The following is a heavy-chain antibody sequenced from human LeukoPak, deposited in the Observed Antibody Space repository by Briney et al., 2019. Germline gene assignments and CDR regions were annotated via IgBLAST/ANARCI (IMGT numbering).Heavy chain of an antibody. Sequence: PGGSLRLSCAASGFTFSSYGMHWVRQAPGKGLEWVAFIRYDGSNKYYADSVKGRFTISRDNSKNTLYLQMNSLRAEDTAVYYCARYLRMQQLVGFRLRRAGYFDYWGQGTLVTVSS. CDR3: ARYLRMQQLVGFRLRRAGYFDY. J-gene: IGHJ4*02. CDR1: GFTFSSYG. CDR2: IRYDGSNK. D-gene: IGHD6-13*01. V-gene: IGHV3-30*02.